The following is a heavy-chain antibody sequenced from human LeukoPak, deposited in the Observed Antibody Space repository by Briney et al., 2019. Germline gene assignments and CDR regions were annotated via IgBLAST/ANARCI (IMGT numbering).Heavy chain of an antibody. CDR3: AKPLYSSGWVVGGIFDY. CDR1: GFSVSSTY. J-gene: IGHJ4*02. D-gene: IGHD6-19*01. V-gene: IGHV3-66*04. Sequence: GGSLRLSCAASGFSVSSTYMSWVRQAPGKGLEWVAIIYSRSTYYADSVRGRFTISRDSSKNTLYLQMNSLRAEDTAVYYCAKPLYSSGWVVGGIFDYWGQGTLVTVSS. CDR2: IYSRST.